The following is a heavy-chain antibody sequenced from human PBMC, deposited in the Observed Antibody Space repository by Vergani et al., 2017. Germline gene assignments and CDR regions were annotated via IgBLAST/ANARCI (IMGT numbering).Heavy chain of an antibody. CDR3: ARAREVSFIYYYMDV. CDR2: ISAYNGNT. Sequence: QVQLVQSGAEVKKPGASVKVSCKASGYTFTGYYMHWVRQAPGQGLEWMGWISAYNGNTNYAQKLQGRVTMTTDTSTSTAYMELRSLRSDDTAVYYCARAREVSFIYYYMDVWGKGTTVTVSS. V-gene: IGHV1-18*04. J-gene: IGHJ6*03. CDR1: GYTFTGYY. D-gene: IGHD1-26*01.